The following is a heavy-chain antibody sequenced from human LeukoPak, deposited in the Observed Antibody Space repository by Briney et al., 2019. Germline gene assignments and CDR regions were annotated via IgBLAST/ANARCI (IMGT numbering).Heavy chain of an antibody. J-gene: IGHJ6*03. V-gene: IGHV1-8*03. D-gene: IGHD6-19*01. CDR2: INPNSGGT. CDR1: GYTFTNFA. CDR3: ARGYVHPQWLVHPTYYYYMDV. Sequence: GASVKVSCKASGYTFTNFAMNWVRQAPGQGLEWMGWINPNSGGTNYAQKFQGRVTITRNTSISTAYMELSSLRSEDTAVYYCARGYVHPQWLVHPTYYYYMDVWGKGTTVTVSS.